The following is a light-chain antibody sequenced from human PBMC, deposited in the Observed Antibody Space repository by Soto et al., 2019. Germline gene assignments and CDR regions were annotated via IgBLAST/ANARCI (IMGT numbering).Light chain of an antibody. CDR3: QQYINYWT. V-gene: IGKV1-5*01. Sequence: IQMTQSPSSLSASVGDRVTITFRASQTISSCLTWYQQKPGKAPKLLIYDASSLETGVPSRFSGGGSGTDFTLTISSLQPDDFATYYCQQYINYWTFGQGTKVDIK. CDR2: DAS. CDR1: QTISSC. J-gene: IGKJ1*01.